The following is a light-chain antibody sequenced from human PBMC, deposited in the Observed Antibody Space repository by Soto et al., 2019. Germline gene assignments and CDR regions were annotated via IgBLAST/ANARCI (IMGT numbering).Light chain of an antibody. J-gene: IGKJ4*01. CDR1: QSVLYRSNKKNY. Sequence: DIVMTQSPDSLAVPLGARATINCRSSQSVLYRSNKKNYLAWYQQKRGQPPRLLIYWASTRESGVPERFSGSGSATDFTLTINNXXXXXVAVYYCQQYYTTLALSFGGG. V-gene: IGKV4-1*01. CDR2: WAS. CDR3: QQYYTTLALS.